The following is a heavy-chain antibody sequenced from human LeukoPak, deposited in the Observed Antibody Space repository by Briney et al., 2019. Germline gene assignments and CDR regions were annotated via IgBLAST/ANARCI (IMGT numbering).Heavy chain of an antibody. CDR3: AKTPPSYGR. Sequence: GGSLRLSCAVSGFTFEDYAMHWVRQAPGKGLEWVSLISGDGATTYYADSVKGRFTISRDNSKNSLYLQMNSLRTEDTALYYCAKTPPSYGRWGQGTPVTVSS. CDR2: ISGDGATT. V-gene: IGHV3-43*02. J-gene: IGHJ4*02. D-gene: IGHD1-14*01. CDR1: GFTFEDYA.